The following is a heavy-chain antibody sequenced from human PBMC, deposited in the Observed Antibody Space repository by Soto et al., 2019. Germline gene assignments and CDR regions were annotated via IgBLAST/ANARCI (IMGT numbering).Heavy chain of an antibody. V-gene: IGHV3-23*01. CDR3: AKDRRAGGNSAFYFDF. Sequence: EVQMLASGGGLGQPGGSLRLSCAASGFKFSNYAMSWVRQAPGKGLEWGSLISATGGGTYYADSVKGRFTISRDNSHNALYLQVHSLTAEDTAVYYCAKDRRAGGNSAFYFDFWGQGAQVTVSS. J-gene: IGHJ4*02. CDR1: GFKFSNYA. D-gene: IGHD3-16*01. CDR2: ISATGGGT.